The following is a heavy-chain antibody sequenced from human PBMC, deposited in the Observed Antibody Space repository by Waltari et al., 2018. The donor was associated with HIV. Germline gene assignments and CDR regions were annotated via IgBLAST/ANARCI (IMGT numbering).Heavy chain of an antibody. CDR3: AKDHATAARPAGLFDP. V-gene: IGHV3-30*18. D-gene: IGHD6-6*01. CDR1: GFTFSSYG. CDR2: ISYDGSNK. Sequence: QVQLVESGGGVVQPGRSLRLSCAASGFTFSSYGMHWVRQAPGKGLEWVAVISYDGSNKYYADSVKGRFTISRDNSKNTLYLQMNSLRAEDTAVYYCAKDHATAARPAGLFDPWGQGTLVTVSS. J-gene: IGHJ5*02.